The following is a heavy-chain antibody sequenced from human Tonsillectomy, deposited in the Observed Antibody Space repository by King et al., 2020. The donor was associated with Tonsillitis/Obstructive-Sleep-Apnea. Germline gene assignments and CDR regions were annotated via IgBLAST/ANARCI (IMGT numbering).Heavy chain of an antibody. J-gene: IGHJ5*02. Sequence: QLVQSGAEVKKPGESLKISCKGSGYTFTNYWIGWVRQMPGKGLEWMGIIYPGDSDPIYIPSFQGQVTISADKSINTAYVQWSSLKASDTAMYYCTRQKSNDNRFDPWGQGNLVTVSS. V-gene: IGHV5-51*01. CDR3: TRQKSNDNRFDP. CDR2: IYPGDSDP. CDR1: GYTFTNYW.